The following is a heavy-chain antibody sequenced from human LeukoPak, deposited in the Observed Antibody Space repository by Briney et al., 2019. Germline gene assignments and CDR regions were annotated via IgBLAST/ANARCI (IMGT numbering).Heavy chain of an antibody. CDR3: ARYSGSYYGLHFDY. CDR2: IYYSGST. V-gene: IGHV4-59*01. CDR1: GGSISSYY. Sequence: SETLSLTCTVSGGSISSYYWSWIRQPPGKGLEWIGYIYYSGSTNYNPSLKSRVTISVDTSKNQFSLKLSSVTAADTAVYYCARYSGSYYGLHFDYWGQGTLATVSS. D-gene: IGHD1-26*01. J-gene: IGHJ4*02.